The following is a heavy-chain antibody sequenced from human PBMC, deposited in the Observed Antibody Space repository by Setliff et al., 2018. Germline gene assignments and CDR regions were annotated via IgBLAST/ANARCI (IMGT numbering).Heavy chain of an antibody. D-gene: IGHD6-13*01. V-gene: IGHV3-48*01. Sequence: GGSLRLSCAASGFTFSSYAMSWVRQAPGRGLEWVSAISSSSSTIYYADSVKGRFTISRDKAKNSLYLQMNSLRAEDTAVYYCARARGSSWLFYYMDVWGKGTTVTVSS. CDR1: GFTFSSYA. CDR2: ISSSSSTI. J-gene: IGHJ6*03. CDR3: ARARGSSWLFYYMDV.